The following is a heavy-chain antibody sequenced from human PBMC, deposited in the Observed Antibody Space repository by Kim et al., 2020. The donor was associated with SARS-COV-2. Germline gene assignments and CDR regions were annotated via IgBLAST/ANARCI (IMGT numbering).Heavy chain of an antibody. V-gene: IGHV4-39*01. J-gene: IGHJ6*02. CDR3: ARQGPYYDFWSGYYPLLGYYGMDV. D-gene: IGHD3-3*01. CDR1: GGSISSSSYY. Sequence: SETLSLTCTVSGGSISSSSYYWGWIRQPPGKGLEWIGSIYYSGSTHYNPSLKSRVTISVDTSKNQFSLKLSSVTAADTAVYYCARQGPYYDFWSGYYPLLGYYGMDVWGQGTTVTVSS. CDR2: IYYSGST.